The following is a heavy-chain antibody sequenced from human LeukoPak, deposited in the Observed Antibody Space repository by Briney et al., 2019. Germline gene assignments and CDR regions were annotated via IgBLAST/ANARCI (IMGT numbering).Heavy chain of an antibody. CDR1: GFTFDDYT. CDR2: ISWDGGST. CDR3: AKGQTTVVTDAFDI. D-gene: IGHD4-23*01. V-gene: IGHV3-43*01. Sequence: GGSLRLSCAASGFTFDDYTMHWVRQAPGKGLEWVSLISWDGGSTYYADSVKGRFTISRDNSKNSLYLHMNSLRTEDTALYYCAKGQTTVVTDAFDIWGQGTMVTVSS. J-gene: IGHJ3*02.